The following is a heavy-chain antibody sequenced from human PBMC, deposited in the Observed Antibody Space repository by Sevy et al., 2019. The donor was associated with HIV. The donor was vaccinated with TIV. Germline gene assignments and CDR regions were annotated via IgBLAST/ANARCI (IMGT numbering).Heavy chain of an antibody. V-gene: IGHV3-48*02. D-gene: IGHD3-22*01. J-gene: IGHJ6*02. CDR3: ASSDATSRFGYYYFAMDF. CDR2: ISYTSTTI. CDR1: GFTFNTNN. Sequence: GGSLRLSCAVSGFTFNTNNMNWVHQAPGKGLEWVSYISYTSTTIYYADSVRGRFTISRDNAKNTLYLQMNSLRDEDTAVYYCASSDATSRFGYYYFAMDFWGQGTSVTVSS.